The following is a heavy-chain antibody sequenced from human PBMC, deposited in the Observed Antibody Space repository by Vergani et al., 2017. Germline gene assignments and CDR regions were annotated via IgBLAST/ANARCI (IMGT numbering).Heavy chain of an antibody. Sequence: QVQLVQSGAEVKKPGASVKVSCKVSGYTLTELSMHWVRQAPGKGLEWMGGFDPEDGETIYAQKFQGRVTMTEDTSTDTAYMELSSLRSEDTAVYYCATVKAGYSSSWNTLYHFDYWGQGTLVTVSS. D-gene: IGHD6-13*01. J-gene: IGHJ4*02. V-gene: IGHV1-24*01. CDR3: ATVKAGYSSSWNTLYHFDY. CDR1: GYTLTELS. CDR2: FDPEDGET.